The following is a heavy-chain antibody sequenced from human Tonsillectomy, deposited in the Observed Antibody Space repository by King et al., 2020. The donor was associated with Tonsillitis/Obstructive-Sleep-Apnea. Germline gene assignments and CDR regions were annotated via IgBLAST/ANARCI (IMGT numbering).Heavy chain of an antibody. CDR1: GFTFGDYA. Sequence: QLVQSGGGLVQPGRSLRLSCTASGFTFGDYAMSWVRQAPGKGLEWVGFIRSKAYGGTTEYAASVKGRFTISRDDSKSIAYLQMNSLRTEDTAVYYCTKGRGITMIVVDAFDIWGQGTMVTVSS. CDR3: TKGRGITMIVVDAFDI. V-gene: IGHV3-49*04. D-gene: IGHD3-22*01. CDR2: IRSKAYGGTT. J-gene: IGHJ3*02.